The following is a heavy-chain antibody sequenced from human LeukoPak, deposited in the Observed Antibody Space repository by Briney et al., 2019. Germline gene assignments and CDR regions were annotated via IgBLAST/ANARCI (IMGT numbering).Heavy chain of an antibody. D-gene: IGHD5-24*01. Sequence: PGGSLRLSCAASGFTFSNYAMHWVRQAPGKGLEWVAVISYDGSNEYYADSVKGRFTISRDNSKNTLYLQMNSLRAEDTAAYYCARDQDGDFDYWGQGTLVTVSS. CDR3: ARDQDGDFDY. CDR1: GFTFSNYA. J-gene: IGHJ4*02. CDR2: ISYDGSNE. V-gene: IGHV3-30*19.